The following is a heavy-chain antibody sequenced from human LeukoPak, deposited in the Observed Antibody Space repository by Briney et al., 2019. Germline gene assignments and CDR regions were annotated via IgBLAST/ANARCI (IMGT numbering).Heavy chain of an antibody. V-gene: IGHV4-38-2*02. Sequence: SETLSLTCTVSGYSISSGYYWGWIRQPPGKGLEWIGSIYHSGSTYYNPSLKSRVTISVDTSKNQFSLKLSSVTAADTAVYYCAREGKYGDFTDYWGQGTLVTVSS. D-gene: IGHD4-17*01. CDR1: GYSISSGYY. CDR2: IYHSGST. CDR3: AREGKYGDFTDY. J-gene: IGHJ4*02.